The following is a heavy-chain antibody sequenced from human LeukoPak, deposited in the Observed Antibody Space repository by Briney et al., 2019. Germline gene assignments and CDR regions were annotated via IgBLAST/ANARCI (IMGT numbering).Heavy chain of an antibody. CDR1: GFTVSSNY. CDR3: ARSPLYSGYDFEYYFDY. V-gene: IGHV3-53*01. J-gene: IGHJ4*02. CDR2: IYSGGST. D-gene: IGHD5-12*01. Sequence: GGPLRLSCAASGFTVSSNYMSWVRQAPGKGLEWVSVIYSGGSTCYADSVKGRFTISRDNSKDTLYLQMNSLRAEDTAVYYCARSPLYSGYDFEYYFDYWGQGTLVTVSS.